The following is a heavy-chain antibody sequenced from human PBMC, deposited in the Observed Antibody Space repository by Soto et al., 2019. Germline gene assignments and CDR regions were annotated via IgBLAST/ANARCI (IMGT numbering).Heavy chain of an antibody. D-gene: IGHD3-10*01. CDR1: GGSFSSGIYY. Sequence: SETLSLTCTVSGGSFSSGIYYWSWIRQPPGKGLEWIGYIYYSGSTNYNPSLKSRVTISVDTSKNQFSLKLSSVTAADTAVYYCARGGSMVATDYWGQGTLVTVSS. V-gene: IGHV4-61*01. CDR3: ARGGSMVATDY. J-gene: IGHJ4*02. CDR2: IYYSGST.